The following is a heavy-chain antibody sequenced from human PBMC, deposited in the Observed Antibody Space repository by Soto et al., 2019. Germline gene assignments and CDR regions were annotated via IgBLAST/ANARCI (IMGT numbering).Heavy chain of an antibody. J-gene: IGHJ4*02. CDR1: GFTSGSHV. Sequence: VQLLESGGGLAQPGGSLRLSCAASGFTSGSHVMSWVRQAPGKGLEWVSTISGSGASTNYADFVKGRFTISRDNSKNTLYLQMNSLRAEDTAVYYCAKPPGNGWYYFAYWGQGTLVTVSS. D-gene: IGHD6-19*01. CDR3: AKPPGNGWYYFAY. CDR2: ISGSGAST. V-gene: IGHV3-23*01.